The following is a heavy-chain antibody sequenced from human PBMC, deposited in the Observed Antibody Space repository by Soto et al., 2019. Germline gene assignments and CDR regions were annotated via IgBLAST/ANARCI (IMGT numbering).Heavy chain of an antibody. J-gene: IGHJ3*02. CDR3: ARGMVGDFWSGYDAFDI. V-gene: IGHV3-53*01. CDR2: IYSGGST. D-gene: IGHD3-3*01. Sequence: GGSLRLSCAASGFTVSSNYMSWVRQAPGKGLEWVSVIYSGGSTYYADSVKGRFTISRGNSKNTLYLQMNSLRAEDTAVYYCARGMVGDFWSGYDAFDIWGQGTMVTVSS. CDR1: GFTVSSNY.